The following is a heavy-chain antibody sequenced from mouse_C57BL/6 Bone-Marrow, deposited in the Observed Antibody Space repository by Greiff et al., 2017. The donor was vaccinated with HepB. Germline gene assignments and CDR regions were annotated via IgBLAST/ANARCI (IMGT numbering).Heavy chain of an antibody. CDR2: INYDGSST. V-gene: IGHV5-16*01. Sequence: EVKLVESEGGLVQPGSSMKLSCTASGFTFSDYYMAWVRQVPEKGLEWVANINYDGSSTYYLDSLKSRFIISRDNAKNILYLQMSSLKSEDTATYYCSSDSNCGYFDFWGTGTTVTVSS. D-gene: IGHD2-5*01. J-gene: IGHJ1*03. CDR1: GFTFSDYY. CDR3: SSDSNCGYFDF.